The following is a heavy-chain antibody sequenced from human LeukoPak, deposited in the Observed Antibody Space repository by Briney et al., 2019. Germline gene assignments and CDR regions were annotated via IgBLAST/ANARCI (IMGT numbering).Heavy chain of an antibody. V-gene: IGHV1-46*01. J-gene: IGHJ5*02. CDR3: ARDRKVEYYDFWSDA. CDR2: INPSGGST. Sequence: ASVKVSCKASGYTFTSYYMHWVRQAPGQGLEWMGIINPSGGSTSYAQKFQGRVTMTRDMSTSTAYVELRSLRSDDTAVYYCARDRKVEYYDFWSDAWGQGTLVTVSS. D-gene: IGHD3-3*01. CDR1: GYTFTSYY.